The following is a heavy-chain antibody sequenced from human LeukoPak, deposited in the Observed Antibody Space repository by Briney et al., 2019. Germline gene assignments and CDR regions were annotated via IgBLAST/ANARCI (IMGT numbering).Heavy chain of an antibody. J-gene: IGHJ5*02. Sequence: SETLSLTCTVSGDSISTYYWSWIRQPAGKGLEWIGRISNSGSASYNPSLKSRVTISGDTSKNQLSLRMTYVTTADTAVYFCARDYGGNSGEFDPWGQGTLVTVSS. V-gene: IGHV4-4*07. CDR3: ARDYGGNSGEFDP. CDR1: GDSISTYY. D-gene: IGHD4-23*01. CDR2: ISNSGSA.